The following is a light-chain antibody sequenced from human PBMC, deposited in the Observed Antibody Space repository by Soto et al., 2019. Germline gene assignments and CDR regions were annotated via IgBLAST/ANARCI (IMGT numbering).Light chain of an antibody. J-gene: IGKJ2*01. V-gene: IGKV3-20*01. CDR2: GVS. CDR3: QQYVTSPPGYT. CDR1: QTVSSSYY. Sequence: EVVLTQSPGTLSLSPGERATLSCRTSQTVSSSYYLAWYQQKPGQAPRLLIYGVSNRASGVPDRFSSGWSGTDFTLTISRLEPEDFAVYYCQQYVTSPPGYTFGQGTELRIK.